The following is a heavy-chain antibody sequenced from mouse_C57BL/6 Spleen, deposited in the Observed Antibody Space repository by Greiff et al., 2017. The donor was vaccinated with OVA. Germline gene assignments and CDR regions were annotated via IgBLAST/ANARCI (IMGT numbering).Heavy chain of an antibody. CDR2: IDPANGNT. V-gene: IGHV14-3*01. CDR1: GFNIKNTY. CDR3: ARNPHFITTVVENYFDY. D-gene: IGHD1-1*01. J-gene: IGHJ2*01. Sequence: VQLQQSVAELVRPGASVKLSCTASGFNIKNTYMHWVKQRPEQGLEWIGRIDPANGNTKYAPKFQGKATITADTSSNTAYLQLSSLTSEDTAIYYCARNPHFITTVVENYFDYWGQGTTLTVSS.